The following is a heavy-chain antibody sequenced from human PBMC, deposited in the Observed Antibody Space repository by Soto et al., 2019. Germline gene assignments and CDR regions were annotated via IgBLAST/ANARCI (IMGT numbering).Heavy chain of an antibody. CDR1: GFTFSSYA. V-gene: IGHV3-23*01. J-gene: IGHJ2*01. CDR3: ATDLTGSRSWCHSNWYFDL. CDR2: ISGSGGST. Sequence: EVQLLESGGGLVQPGGSLRLSCAASGFTFSSYAMSWVRQAPGKGLEWVSAISGSGGSTYYADSVQGRFTISRDKSKNTLYRQLNSTRAEDTAVYSCATDLTGSRSWCHSNWYFDLWGRGTLVSVSS. D-gene: IGHD6-13*01.